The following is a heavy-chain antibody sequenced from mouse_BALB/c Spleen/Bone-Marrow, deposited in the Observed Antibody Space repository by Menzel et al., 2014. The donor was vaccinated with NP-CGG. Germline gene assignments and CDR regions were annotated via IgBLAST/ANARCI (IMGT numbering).Heavy chain of an antibody. CDR3: GAHYYGYDYAMDY. CDR2: INPYNGGT. CDR1: GYSFTGYT. D-gene: IGHD1-2*01. Sequence: EVQLQQSGPELVKPGASMKISCKASGYSFTGYTMNWVKQSHGKNLEWIGLINPYNGGTSYNQKFKGKATLTVDKSSSTAYMELLSLTSEDSAVYHCGAHYYGYDYAMDYWGQGTSVTVSS. V-gene: IGHV1-26*01. J-gene: IGHJ4*01.